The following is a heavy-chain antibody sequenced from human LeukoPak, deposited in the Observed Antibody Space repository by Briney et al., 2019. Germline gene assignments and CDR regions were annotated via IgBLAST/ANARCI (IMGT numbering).Heavy chain of an antibody. D-gene: IGHD3-22*01. V-gene: IGHV4-4*07. Sequence: SETLSLTCTVSGGSISSYYWSWIRQPAGKGLEWIGRIYTSGSTNYNPSLKSRVTMSVDTSKNQFSLKLSSVTAADTAVYYCARDKYYYDSSVDYYYMDVWGKGTTVTVSS. CDR1: GGSISSYY. CDR3: ARDKYYYDSSVDYYYMDV. J-gene: IGHJ6*03. CDR2: IYTSGST.